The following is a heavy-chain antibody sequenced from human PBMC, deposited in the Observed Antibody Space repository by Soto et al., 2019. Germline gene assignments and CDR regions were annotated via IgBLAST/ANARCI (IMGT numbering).Heavy chain of an antibody. CDR2: MNPNSGNT. D-gene: IGHD3-3*01. Sequence: QVQLVQSGAEVKKPGASVKVSCKASGYTFTSYDINWVRQATGQGLEWMGWMNPNSGNTGYAQKFQGRVTMTRNTSISTAYMELSSLRSEDTAVYYCARGPSAYYDFCCGWTKSWFDPWGQGTLVTVSS. V-gene: IGHV1-8*01. J-gene: IGHJ5*02. CDR3: ARGPSAYYDFCCGWTKSWFDP. CDR1: GYTFTSYD.